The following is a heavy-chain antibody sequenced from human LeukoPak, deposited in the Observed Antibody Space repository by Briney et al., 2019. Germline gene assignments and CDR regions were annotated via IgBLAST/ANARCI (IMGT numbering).Heavy chain of an antibody. CDR3: ARSYDSMSDY. CDR1: GFTFSSYA. CDR2: ISSSSSYI. V-gene: IGHV3-21*01. D-gene: IGHD3-3*01. Sequence: GGSLRLSCAASGFTFSSYAMSWVRQAPVKGLEWVSSISSSSSYIYYADSVKGRFTISRDNAKNSLYLQMNSLRAEDTAVYYCARSYDSMSDYWGQGTLVTVSS. J-gene: IGHJ4*02.